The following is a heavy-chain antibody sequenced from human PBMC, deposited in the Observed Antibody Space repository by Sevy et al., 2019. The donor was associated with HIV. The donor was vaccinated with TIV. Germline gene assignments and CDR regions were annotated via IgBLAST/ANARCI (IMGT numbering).Heavy chain of an antibody. CDR3: ARLVWEDIVVGVAAKNWFDP. D-gene: IGHD2-15*01. CDR1: GYSFTSYW. CDR2: IYPGDSDT. V-gene: IGHV5-51*01. Sequence: GESLKISCKGSGYSFTSYWIGWVRQMPGKGLEWMGIIYPGDSDTRYSPSFQGQVTISADKSISTAYLQWSSLKASDTAMYYCARLVWEDIVVGVAAKNWFDPWGQGTLVTVSS. J-gene: IGHJ5*02.